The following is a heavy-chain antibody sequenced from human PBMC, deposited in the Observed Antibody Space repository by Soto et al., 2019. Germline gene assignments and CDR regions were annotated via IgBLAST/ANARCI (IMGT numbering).Heavy chain of an antibody. V-gene: IGHV1-24*01. J-gene: IGHJ4*02. Sequence: ASVKVSCKVSGYTLTELSMHWVRQAPGKGLEWMGGFDPEDGETIYAQKFQGRVAMTEDTSTDTAYMELSSLRSEDTAVYYCAKIYSGYDSVGYWGQGTLVTVSS. CDR1: GYTLTELS. CDR2: FDPEDGET. CDR3: AKIYSGYDSVGY. D-gene: IGHD5-12*01.